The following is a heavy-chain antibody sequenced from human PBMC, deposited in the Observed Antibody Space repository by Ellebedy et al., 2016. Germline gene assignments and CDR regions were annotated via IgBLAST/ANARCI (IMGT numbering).Heavy chain of an antibody. Sequence: SQTLSLTXXISGDSVSSNSAAWNWIRQSPSRGLEWLGRTYYRSKWSNDYAVSVKSRITISPDTSKNQFSLQLNSVTPEDTAVYYCVRKGGELLEFGDYLDYWGQGLLVSVSS. CDR1: GDSVSSNSAA. D-gene: IGHD3-10*01. CDR3: VRKGGELLEFGDYLDY. CDR2: TYYRSKWSN. J-gene: IGHJ4*01. V-gene: IGHV6-1*01.